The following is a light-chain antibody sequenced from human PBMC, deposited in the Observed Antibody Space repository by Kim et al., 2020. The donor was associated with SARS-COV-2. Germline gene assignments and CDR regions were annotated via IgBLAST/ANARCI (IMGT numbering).Light chain of an antibody. CDR1: QDISIY. CDR3: QKYTSASCT. V-gene: IGKV1-27*01. CDR2: AAS. J-gene: IGKJ1*01. Sequence: DIQMTQSPSSLSASVGDRVTITCRASQDISIYLAWYQQKPGKVPKLLIYAASTLQSGVPSRFSGSGSGTDFTLTISSLQPEDVATYYCQKYTSASCTFGQGTKVDIK.